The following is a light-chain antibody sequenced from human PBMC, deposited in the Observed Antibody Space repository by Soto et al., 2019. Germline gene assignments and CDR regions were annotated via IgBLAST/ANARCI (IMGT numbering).Light chain of an antibody. Sequence: EIVMTQSPATLSVSLGERATLSCRASQSVSSNLAWYQQKPGQAPRLLIYGASTRATGIPARFSGSGSGTEFTLTISSLQSEDFAVYYCQQYNKWPSWTFGQGTKVDIK. V-gene: IGKV3-15*01. J-gene: IGKJ1*01. CDR1: QSVSSN. CDR2: GAS. CDR3: QQYNKWPSWT.